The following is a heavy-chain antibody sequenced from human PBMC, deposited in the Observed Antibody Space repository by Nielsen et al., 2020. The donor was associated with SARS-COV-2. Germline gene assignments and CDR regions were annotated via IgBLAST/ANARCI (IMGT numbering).Heavy chain of an antibody. D-gene: IGHD3-22*01. J-gene: IGHJ3*02. Sequence: GESLKISCAASGFTVSNNYMSWVRQAPGKGLEWVSIIYSGGSTYYADSVEGRFTISRDNSKNTLYLQMNSLRAEDTALYYCARLYYFDSSGYYVDAFDIWGQGTMVTVSS. CDR3: ARLYYFDSSGYYVDAFDI. V-gene: IGHV3-53*01. CDR1: GFTVSNNY. CDR2: IYSGGST.